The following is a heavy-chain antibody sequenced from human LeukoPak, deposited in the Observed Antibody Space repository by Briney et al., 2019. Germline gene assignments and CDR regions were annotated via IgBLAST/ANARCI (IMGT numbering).Heavy chain of an antibody. CDR1: GFTFSSYS. CDR2: IKQDGSEI. V-gene: IGHV3-7*01. CDR3: ARPSLNTGSYFDY. J-gene: IGHJ4*02. Sequence: PGGSLRLSCAASGFTFSSYSTSCVHQAPGKGLEWVANIKQDGSEIYYVVSVRGRFTISRDNAKNSLYLQMNSLRAEDTAVYYCARPSLNTGSYFDYWGQGILVSVSS. D-gene: IGHD1-26*01.